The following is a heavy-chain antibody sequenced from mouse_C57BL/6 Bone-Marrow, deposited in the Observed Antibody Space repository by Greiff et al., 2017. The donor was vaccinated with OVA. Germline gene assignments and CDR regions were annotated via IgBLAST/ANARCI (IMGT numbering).Heavy chain of an antibody. CDR2: ISYDGSN. CDR3: ARENAY. CDR1: GYSITSGYY. Sequence: EVQLMESGPGLVKPSQSLSLTCSVTGYSITSGYYWNWIRQFPGNKLEWMGYISYDGSNNYNPSLKNRISITRDTSKNQFFLKLNSVTTEDTATYYCARENAYWGQGTLVTVSA. J-gene: IGHJ3*01. V-gene: IGHV3-6*01.